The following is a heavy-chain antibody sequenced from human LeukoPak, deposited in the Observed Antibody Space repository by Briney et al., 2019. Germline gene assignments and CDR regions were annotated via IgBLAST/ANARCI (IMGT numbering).Heavy chain of an antibody. CDR1: GGSISYYY. CDR2: IYYSGTT. CDR3: ARRSSSWKSWFDP. D-gene: IGHD6-13*01. V-gene: IGHV4-59*01. Sequence: SETLSLTCTVSGGSISYYYWTWIRQPPGKGLEWIGYIYYSGTTNYNPSLKSRVTMSVDMSKNQFSLKLSSVTAADTAVYYCARRSSSWKSWFDPWGQGTLVTVSS. J-gene: IGHJ5*02.